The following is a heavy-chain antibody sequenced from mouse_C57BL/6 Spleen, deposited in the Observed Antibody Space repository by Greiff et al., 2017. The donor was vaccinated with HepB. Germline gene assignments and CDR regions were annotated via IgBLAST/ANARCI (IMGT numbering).Heavy chain of an antibody. J-gene: IGHJ2*01. CDR3: ARAIYYGYDAGFDY. CDR1: GFNIKNTY. CDR2: IDPANGNT. V-gene: IGHV14-3*01. D-gene: IGHD2-2*01. Sequence: VQLQQSVAELVRPGASVKLSCTASGFNIKNTYMHWVKQRPEQGLEWIGRIDPANGNTKYAPKFQGKATITADTSSNTVYLQLSSLTSEDTASYYCARAIYYGYDAGFDYWGQGTTLTVSS.